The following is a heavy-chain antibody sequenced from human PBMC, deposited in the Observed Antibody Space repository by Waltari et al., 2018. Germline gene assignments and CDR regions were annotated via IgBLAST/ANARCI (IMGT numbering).Heavy chain of an antibody. Sequence: QVQLQESGPGLVKPSETLSLTCTVSGGSISSYYWSWIRQPAGKGLEWIGRIYTSGSTNYNPTLKSRVTMSVETSKNQFSLKLSSVTAADTAVYYCARDQLGHSYGSNWFDPWGQGTLVTVSS. V-gene: IGHV4-4*07. D-gene: IGHD5-18*01. J-gene: IGHJ5*02. CDR2: IYTSGST. CDR3: ARDQLGHSYGSNWFDP. CDR1: GGSISSYY.